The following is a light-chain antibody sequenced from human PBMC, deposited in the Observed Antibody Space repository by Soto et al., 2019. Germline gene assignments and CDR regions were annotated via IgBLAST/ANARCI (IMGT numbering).Light chain of an antibody. CDR1: TSNIGSNT. J-gene: IGLJ1*01. Sequence: QSVLTQPPSASGTPGQRVTISASGGTSNIGSNTVSWYQQLPGTAPRLLIYDNDERPSGVPDRFSGSKSATSASLAISGLQPEDEGDYYCATWDDSRNGYVFGPGTKGTVL. V-gene: IGLV1-44*01. CDR3: ATWDDSRNGYV. CDR2: DND.